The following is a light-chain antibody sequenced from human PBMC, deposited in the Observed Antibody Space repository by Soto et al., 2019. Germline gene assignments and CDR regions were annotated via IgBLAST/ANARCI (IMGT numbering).Light chain of an antibody. CDR2: EVS. CDR3: SSHAGNNNYV. V-gene: IGLV2-8*01. CDR1: SSDVGAYNY. J-gene: IGLJ1*01. Sequence: QSVLTQPPSTSGSVGQSVTISCTGTSSDVGAYNYVSWYQQHPGKAPKLMIYEVSKRPSGVPDRFSGPKSGYTASLTVSGLQAEDEADYYCSSHAGNNNYVFGTGTKVTVL.